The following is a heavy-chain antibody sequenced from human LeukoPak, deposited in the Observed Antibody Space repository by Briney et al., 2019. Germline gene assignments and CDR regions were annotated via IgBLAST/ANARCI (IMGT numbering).Heavy chain of an antibody. V-gene: IGHV4-59*01. Sequence: SETLSLTCTVSGGSTISYYWSWIRQPPGKELEWIGYVYYRGTTNYNPSLKSRVTISVDTSKNQFSLNPTSVTAADTAVYYCARDRMNYDILTGYYSGYFDFWGPGTLVTVSS. CDR1: GGSTISYY. CDR3: ARDRMNYDILTGYYSGYFDF. CDR2: VYYRGTT. D-gene: IGHD3-9*01. J-gene: IGHJ4*02.